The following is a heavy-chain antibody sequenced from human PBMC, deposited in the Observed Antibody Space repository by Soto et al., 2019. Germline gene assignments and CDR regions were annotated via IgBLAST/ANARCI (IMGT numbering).Heavy chain of an antibody. V-gene: IGHV3-30*04. Sequence: GESLKISCAASGFTFSSYAMHWVRQAPGKGLEWVAVISYDGSNKYYADSVKGRFTISRDNSKNTLYLQMNSLRAEDTAVYYCARGDCSGGSCYSDYFDYWGQGTLVTVSS. D-gene: IGHD2-15*01. CDR1: GFTFSSYA. CDR3: ARGDCSGGSCYSDYFDY. CDR2: ISYDGSNK. J-gene: IGHJ4*02.